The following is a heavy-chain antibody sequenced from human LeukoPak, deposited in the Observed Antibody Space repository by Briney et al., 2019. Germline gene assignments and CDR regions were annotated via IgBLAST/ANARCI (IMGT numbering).Heavy chain of an antibody. CDR2: MNPNSGNT. Sequence: ASVKVSCKASGYTFTSYDINWVRQATGQGLKWMGWMNPNSGNTGYAQKFQGRVTMTRNTSISTAYMELSSLRSEDTAVYYCARKDSSSWYYYYYGMDVWGQGTTVTVSS. J-gene: IGHJ6*02. CDR3: ARKDSSSWYYYYYGMDV. V-gene: IGHV1-8*01. CDR1: GYTFTSYD. D-gene: IGHD6-13*01.